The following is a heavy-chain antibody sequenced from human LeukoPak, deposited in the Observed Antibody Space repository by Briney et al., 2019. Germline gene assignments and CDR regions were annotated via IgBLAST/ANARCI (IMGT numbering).Heavy chain of an antibody. CDR1: GGSISSYS. Sequence: PSETLSLTCTVSGGSISSYSWNWIRQPPGKGLEWIGYIYYTGSTNYNPSLKSRVTISVDTSKNQFSLKLSSVTAADTAVYYCARDGRVDYGDYTFDYWGQGTLVTVSS. CDR3: ARDGRVDYGDYTFDY. J-gene: IGHJ4*02. D-gene: IGHD4-17*01. V-gene: IGHV4-59*01. CDR2: IYYTGST.